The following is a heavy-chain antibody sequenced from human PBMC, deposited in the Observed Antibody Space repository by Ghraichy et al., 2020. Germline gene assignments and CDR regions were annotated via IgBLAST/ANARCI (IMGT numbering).Heavy chain of an antibody. CDR2: INPNSGGT. J-gene: IGHJ4*02. CDR3: ARVFYDFWSGYYTATASSFDY. V-gene: IGHV1-2*02. CDR1: GYTFTGYY. D-gene: IGHD3-3*01. Sequence: ASVKVSCKASGYTFTGYYMHWVRQAPGQGLEWMGWINPNSGGTNYAQKFQGRVTMTRDTSISTAYMELSRLRSDDTAVYYCARVFYDFWSGYYTATASSFDYWGQGTLVTVSS.